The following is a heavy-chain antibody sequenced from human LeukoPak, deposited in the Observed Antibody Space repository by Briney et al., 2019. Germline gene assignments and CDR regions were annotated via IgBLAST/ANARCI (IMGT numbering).Heavy chain of an antibody. Sequence: GGPLRLSCAASGYTFSSYAMSWVRQAPGKGLEWVSTISGSGGTTYYADSVKGRFTVSRDNSKSTLYLQMNSLRAEDTAVYYCAKDFSQEGTHSVDYWGQGTLVTVSS. D-gene: IGHD2/OR15-2a*01. J-gene: IGHJ4*02. V-gene: IGHV3-23*01. CDR2: ISGSGGTT. CDR1: GYTFSSYA. CDR3: AKDFSQEGTHSVDY.